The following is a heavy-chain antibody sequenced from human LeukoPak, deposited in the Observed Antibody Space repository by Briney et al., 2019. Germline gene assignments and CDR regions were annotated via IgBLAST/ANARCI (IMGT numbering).Heavy chain of an antibody. V-gene: IGHV3-21*01. CDR1: GFTFSSYG. D-gene: IGHD3-22*01. CDR3: ARGRYDSSGYYPIFDF. J-gene: IGHJ4*02. Sequence: GGSLRLSCAASGFTFSSYGMNWVRQAPGKGLEWVSSISRSSIYIYYANSVKGRFTISRDNAKKSLYLQMNSLRAEDTAVYYCARGRYDSSGYYPIFDFWGQGTLVTVSS. CDR2: ISRSSIYI.